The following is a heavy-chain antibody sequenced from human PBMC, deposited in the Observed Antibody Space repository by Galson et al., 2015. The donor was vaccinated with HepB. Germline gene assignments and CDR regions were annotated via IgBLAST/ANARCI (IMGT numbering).Heavy chain of an antibody. V-gene: IGHV3-15*01. Sequence: SLRLSCAASGFTFSNTYMSWVRQAPGKGLEWVGRIKSKIDGGTPHYAAPVKGRFTISRDDSKNTLYLQMDSLKTDDTAVYYCTSTVCGGNCYSGHWGQGTLVTVSS. CDR2: IKSKIDGGTP. CDR3: TSTVCGGNCYSGH. D-gene: IGHD2-21*01. J-gene: IGHJ4*02. CDR1: GFTFSNTY.